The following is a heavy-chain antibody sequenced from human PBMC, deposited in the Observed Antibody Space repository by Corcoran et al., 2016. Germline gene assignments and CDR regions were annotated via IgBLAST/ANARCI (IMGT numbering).Heavy chain of an antibody. CDR2: IIPIFGTA. J-gene: IGHJ6*02. V-gene: IGHV1-69*06. Sequence: QVQLVQSGAEVKKPGSSVKVSCKASGGTFSSYAISWVRQAPGQGLEWMGGIIPIFGTANYAQKFQGRVTITADKSTSTAYMELSSLRSEDTAVYYWARVLELRSYYDYGMDVWGQGTTVTVSS. D-gene: IGHD1-7*01. CDR1: GGTFSSYA. CDR3: ARVLELRSYYDYGMDV.